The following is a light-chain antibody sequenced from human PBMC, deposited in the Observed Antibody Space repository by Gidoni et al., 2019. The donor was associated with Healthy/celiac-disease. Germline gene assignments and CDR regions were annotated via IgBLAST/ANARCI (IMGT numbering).Light chain of an antibody. CDR3: MQALRTPVFT. Sequence: VMNQSSLSLPVTPGKPASSSCRSSPSLLHSSVYNYLDWYLQKPGQSPQLLIYFGSNLASGVPDRFSGSGSGTDFTLNISRVEAEDVAVYYCMQALRTPVFTFGQGTKLDIK. CDR1: PSLLHSSVYNY. V-gene: IGKV2-28*01. CDR2: FGS. J-gene: IGKJ2*01.